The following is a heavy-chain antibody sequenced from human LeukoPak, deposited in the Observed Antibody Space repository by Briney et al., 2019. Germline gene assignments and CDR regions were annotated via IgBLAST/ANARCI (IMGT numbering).Heavy chain of an antibody. CDR2: ISGSGGST. D-gene: IGHD2-2*01. CDR3: AKAPRVVNYYYYYMDV. CDR1: GFTVSSNY. V-gene: IGHV3-23*01. J-gene: IGHJ6*03. Sequence: PGGSLRLSCAASGFTVSSNYMSWVRQAPGKGLEWVSAISGSGGSTYYADSVKGRFTISRDNSKNTLYLQMNSLRAEDTAVYYCAKAPRVVNYYYYYMDVWAKGPRSPSP.